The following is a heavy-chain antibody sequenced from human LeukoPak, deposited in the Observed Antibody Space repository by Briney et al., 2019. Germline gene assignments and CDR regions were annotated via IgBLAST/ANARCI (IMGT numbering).Heavy chain of an antibody. Sequence: ASVKVACKASGGTFSSYAISWVRHAPGQGLEWMGRIIPIFGIANYAQKFQGRVTITADKSTSTAYMELSSLRSEDTAVYYCARDLGSGWYFDYWGQGTLVTVSS. CDR1: GGTFSSYA. J-gene: IGHJ4*02. D-gene: IGHD6-19*01. CDR3: ARDLGSGWYFDY. CDR2: IIPIFGIA. V-gene: IGHV1-69*04.